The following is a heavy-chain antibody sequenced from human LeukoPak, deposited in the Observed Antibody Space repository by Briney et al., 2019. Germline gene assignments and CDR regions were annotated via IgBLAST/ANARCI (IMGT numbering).Heavy chain of an antibody. CDR1: GFTFSSYG. Sequence: PGRSLRLSCAASGFTFSSYGMHWVRQAPGKGLEWVAVIWYDGNNKYYADSVKGRFTISRDNSKNTLFVQMSSLRAEDTAVYYCARGEYYSDTSSYFDYWGQGTLVTVSS. V-gene: IGHV3-33*01. J-gene: IGHJ4*02. CDR3: ARGEYYSDTSSYFDY. D-gene: IGHD3-22*01. CDR2: IWYDGNNK.